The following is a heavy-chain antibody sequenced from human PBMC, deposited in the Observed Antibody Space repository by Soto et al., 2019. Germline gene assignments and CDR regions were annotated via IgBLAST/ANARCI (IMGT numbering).Heavy chain of an antibody. CDR3: ARAPPGVPAGYYYGMDV. V-gene: IGHV4-34*01. CDR1: GGSFSGYY. J-gene: IGHJ6*02. Sequence: SETLSLTCAVSGGSFSGYYWSWIRQPPGKGLEWIGEINHSGSTNYNPSLKSRVTISVDTSKNQFSLKLSSVTAADTAVYYCARAPPGVPAGYYYGMDVWGQGTTVTVSS. CDR2: INHSGST. D-gene: IGHD2-2*01.